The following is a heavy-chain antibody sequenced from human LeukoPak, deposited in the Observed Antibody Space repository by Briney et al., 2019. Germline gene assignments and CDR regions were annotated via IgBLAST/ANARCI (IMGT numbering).Heavy chain of an antibody. CDR2: INDSGST. CDR1: GGSFSGYY. CDR3: ARGGAYYYDSSGYLTSKRVAFDI. Sequence: SETLSLTCAVYGGSFSGYYWSWIRQPPGKGLEWIGEINDSGSTNYNPSLKSRVAISVDTSKNQFSLKLSSVTAADTAVYYCARGGAYYYDSSGYLTSKRVAFDIWGQGTMVTVSS. J-gene: IGHJ3*02. D-gene: IGHD3-22*01. V-gene: IGHV4-34*01.